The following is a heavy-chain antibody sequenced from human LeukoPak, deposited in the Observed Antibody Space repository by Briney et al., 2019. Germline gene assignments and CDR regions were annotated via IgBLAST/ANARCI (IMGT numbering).Heavy chain of an antibody. CDR3: ARGMGTHDENWFGP. V-gene: IGHV1-69*13. Sequence: ASVKVSCKASGYTFPSYFMHWVRQAPGQGLEWMGGIIPIFGTANYAQKFQGRVTITADESTSTAYMELSSLRSEDTAVYYCARGMGTHDENWFGPRGQGTLVT. CDR2: IIPIFGTA. D-gene: IGHD5-18*01. CDR1: GYTFPSYF. J-gene: IGHJ5*02.